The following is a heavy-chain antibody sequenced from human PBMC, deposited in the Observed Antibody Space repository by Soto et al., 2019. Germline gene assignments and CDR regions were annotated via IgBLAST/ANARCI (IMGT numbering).Heavy chain of an antibody. Sequence: LKISCAASRFTFSSYAMHWVRKAPGKGLEWVAVISYDGSNKYYADSVKGRFTISRDNSKNTMYLQMNSLRAEDTAVYYCARDALRVRGVIHYWGQGTLVTVSS. CDR1: RFTFSSYA. CDR3: ARDALRVRGVIHY. D-gene: IGHD3-10*01. CDR2: ISYDGSNK. V-gene: IGHV3-30-3*01. J-gene: IGHJ4*02.